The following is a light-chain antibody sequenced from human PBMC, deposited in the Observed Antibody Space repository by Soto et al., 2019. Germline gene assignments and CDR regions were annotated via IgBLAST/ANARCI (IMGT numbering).Light chain of an antibody. CDR3: QQYNNWPWT. J-gene: IGKJ1*01. CDR1: QSISSS. V-gene: IGKV3-15*01. Sequence: EIVITQSLSTLSLSPFERCTLSCRASQSISSSLAWYQQKPGQAPRLLFYGASTRATGIPARFSGSGSGTEFTLTISSLQSEDFAIYYCQQYNNWPWTFGQGTKVDIK. CDR2: GAS.